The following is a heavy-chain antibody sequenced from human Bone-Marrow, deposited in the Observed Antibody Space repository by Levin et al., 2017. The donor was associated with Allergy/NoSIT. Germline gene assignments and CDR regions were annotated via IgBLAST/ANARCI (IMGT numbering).Heavy chain of an antibody. CDR1: GFTFTSAW. V-gene: IGHV3-15*01. CDR3: TTENY. Sequence: GESLKISCAASGFTFTSAWVTWVRQAPGKGLEWVGRIKSKTDGGTAGFAAPVKGRFTISRDDSKNTLYLQMNSLKTEDTALYYCTTENYWGQGTLVTVSS. J-gene: IGHJ4*02. CDR2: IKSKTDGGTA.